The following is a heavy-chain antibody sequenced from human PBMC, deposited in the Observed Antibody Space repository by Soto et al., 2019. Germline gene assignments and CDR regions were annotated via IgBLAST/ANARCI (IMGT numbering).Heavy chain of an antibody. V-gene: IGHV3-64*01. J-gene: IGHJ4*02. CDR3: ARDKLYCSSASCSQAVTTRGFDY. CDR2: ISSNGGNT. CDR1: GFTFSSYT. Sequence: GGSLRLSCAASGFTFSSYTMHWVRQAPGKGLEYVSAISSNGGNTYYANSVKGRFTISRDNSKNTLYLQMGSLRAEDMAVYYCARDKLYCSSASCSQAVTTRGFDYWGQGTLVTVSS. D-gene: IGHD2-2*01.